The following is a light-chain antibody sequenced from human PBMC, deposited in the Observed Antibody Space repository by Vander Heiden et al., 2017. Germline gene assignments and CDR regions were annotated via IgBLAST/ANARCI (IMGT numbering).Light chain of an antibody. V-gene: IGKV3D-7*01. CDR2: GAA. CDR3: QQEYHLP. CDR1: RRVSSSY. J-gene: IGKJ4*01. Sequence: PGERGTLSCSASRRVSSSYLTWYQQQPGQAPRPLIYGAATRATSIPARFSGSGSGTDFTLTISSLQPEDYAVYYCQQEYHLPLGRGTKVEIK.